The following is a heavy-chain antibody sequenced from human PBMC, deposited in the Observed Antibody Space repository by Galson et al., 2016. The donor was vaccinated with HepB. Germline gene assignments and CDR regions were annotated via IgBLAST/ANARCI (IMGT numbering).Heavy chain of an antibody. Sequence: SVKVSCKASGGTFSFYAISWVRQAPGQGLEWMGGIIPIFGTTDHARKFRGRVTITADESTSTAYMELSSLRSEDTAVYYCARNPLRYCSNGVCYTSTMVREDFTHSHFDYWGQGTLVTVSS. CDR2: IIPIFGTT. CDR1: GGTFSFYA. J-gene: IGHJ4*02. CDR3: ARNPLRYCSNGVCYTSTMVREDFTHSHFDY. D-gene: IGHD2-8*01. V-gene: IGHV1-69*13.